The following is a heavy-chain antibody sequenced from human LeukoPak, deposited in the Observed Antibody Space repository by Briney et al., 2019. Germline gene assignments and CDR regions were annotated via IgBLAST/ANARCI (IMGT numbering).Heavy chain of an antibody. CDR1: GFTFSSYS. CDR2: ISSSSSTI. D-gene: IGHD2/OR15-2a*01. J-gene: IGHJ6*03. V-gene: IGHV3-48*01. CDR3: ARENQYSDYMDV. Sequence: GGSLRLSCAASGFTFSSYSMNWVRQAPGKGLEWVSYISSSSSTIYYADSVKGRFTISRDNAKNSLYLQMNSLRAEDTAVYYCARENQYSDYMDVWGKGTTVTISS.